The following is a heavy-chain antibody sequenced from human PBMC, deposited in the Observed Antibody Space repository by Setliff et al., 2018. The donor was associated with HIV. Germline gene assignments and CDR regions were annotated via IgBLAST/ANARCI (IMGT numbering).Heavy chain of an antibody. CDR2: FYYSGTT. J-gene: IGHJ4*02. V-gene: IGHV4-39*01. CDR1: GGSVSSGSYY. Sequence: PSETLSLTCSVSGGSVSSGSYYWGWIRQTPEKGLEWIGDFYYSGTTYYNPSLKSRATISVDTSQNQFSLRLSSVTAADTAVYHCARFVLAWFDFSTGAVEVTDPYAFDFWGQGILVTVSS. D-gene: IGHD2-21*02. CDR3: ARFVLAWFDFSTGAVEVTDPYAFDF.